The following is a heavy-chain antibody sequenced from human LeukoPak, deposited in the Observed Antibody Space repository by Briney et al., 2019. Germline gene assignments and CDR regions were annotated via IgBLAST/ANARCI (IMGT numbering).Heavy chain of an antibody. CDR1: GYTFTGYY. D-gene: IGHD3-22*01. Sequence: GASVKVSCKASGYTFTGYYMHWVRQAPGQGLEWMGWINPNSGGTNYAQKFQGRVTMTRGTSISTAYMELSRLRSDDTAVYYCASPHHYYDSSGYYNWGQGTLVTVSS. CDR3: ASPHHYYDSSGYYN. V-gene: IGHV1-2*02. CDR2: INPNSGGT. J-gene: IGHJ4*02.